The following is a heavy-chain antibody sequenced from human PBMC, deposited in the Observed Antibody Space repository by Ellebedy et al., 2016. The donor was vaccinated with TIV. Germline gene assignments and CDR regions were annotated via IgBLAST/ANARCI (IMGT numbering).Heavy chain of an antibody. J-gene: IGHJ4*03. CDR2: VNQDWSEK. V-gene: IGHV3-7*01. D-gene: IGHD3-10*01. CDR1: GFTFSDYW. CDR3: ARDQGWAYPGSTRFDY. Sequence: PGGSLRLSCAASGFTFSDYWMSWVRQAPGKGLEWVANVNQDWSEKWYVDSVKGRFTISRDNAKNSLYLQMSSLRAEDTAVYYCARDQGWAYPGSTRFDYWGQGTLVTVSS.